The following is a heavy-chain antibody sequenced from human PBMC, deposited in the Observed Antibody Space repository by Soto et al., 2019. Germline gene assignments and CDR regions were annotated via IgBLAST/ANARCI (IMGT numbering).Heavy chain of an antibody. CDR1: GFTFSSYW. D-gene: IGHD1-26*01. CDR3: ARLSSEGGDNSYYRNFDS. Sequence: EVQLVESGGGLVQPGGSLRVSCAASGFTFSSYWMSWVRQAPGKGLEWVANIKQDGSEKKYVDSVKGRFTISRDNAKNSLYLQMNSLRAEDTAVYYCARLSSEGGDNSYYRNFDSWGQGTLVTVSS. J-gene: IGHJ4*02. CDR2: IKQDGSEK. V-gene: IGHV3-7*01.